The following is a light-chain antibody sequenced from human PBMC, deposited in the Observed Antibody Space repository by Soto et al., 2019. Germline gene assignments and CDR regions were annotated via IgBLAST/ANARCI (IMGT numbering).Light chain of an antibody. Sequence: QMTQSPSSLSASVGDKIIITGRASRDVGSDVSWYQQKPGQAPKLLIYASSNLYTGVTSRFSGSRSGTEFTLTISSLQPEDFASYYCLQDYGDSWTVGQGTKVEIK. J-gene: IGKJ1*01. V-gene: IGKV1-6*01. CDR3: LQDYGDSWT. CDR2: ASS. CDR1: RDVGSD.